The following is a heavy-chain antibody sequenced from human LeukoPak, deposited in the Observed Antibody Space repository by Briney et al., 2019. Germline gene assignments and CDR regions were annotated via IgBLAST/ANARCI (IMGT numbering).Heavy chain of an antibody. D-gene: IGHD3-10*01. CDR2: ISAYNGNT. CDR3: ARASAFMVRGVIIPNDY. V-gene: IGHV1-18*01. CDR1: GYTFTSYG. Sequence: GASVKVSCKASGYTFTSYGTSWVRQAPGQGLEWMGWISAYNGNTNYAQKLQGRVTMTTDTSTSTAYMELRSLRSDDTAVYHCARASAFMVRGVIIPNDYWGQGTLVTVSS. J-gene: IGHJ4*02.